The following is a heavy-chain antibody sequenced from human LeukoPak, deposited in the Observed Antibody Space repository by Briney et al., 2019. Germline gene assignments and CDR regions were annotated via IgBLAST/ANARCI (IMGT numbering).Heavy chain of an antibody. V-gene: IGHV4-31*03. J-gene: IGHJ4*02. Sequence: SQTLSLTCTVSGGSISSGGYYWSWIRQHPGKGLEWIGYIHYSGSTYYNPSLKSRVTISVDTSKNQYSLMLSSVTAADTAVYYCARGGGGNSVPYWGQGTLVTVSS. CDR2: IHYSGST. CDR3: ARGGGGNSVPY. D-gene: IGHD4-23*01. CDR1: GGSISSGGYY.